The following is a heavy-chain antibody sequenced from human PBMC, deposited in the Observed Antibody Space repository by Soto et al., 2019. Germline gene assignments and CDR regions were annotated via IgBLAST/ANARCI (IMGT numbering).Heavy chain of an antibody. D-gene: IGHD3-10*02. CDR3: ARTTFYGDYVPSFDP. J-gene: IGHJ5*02. Sequence: QVQLVESGGGVVQPGRSLTLSCAASGFTFSSFTMHWVRQAPGKGLEWVALISHAGSNKYYANSVKGRFTITRDNSKNTLFLQMTSLTAGDTAVYFCARTTFYGDYVPSFDPWGQGTLVTVSS. CDR2: ISHAGSNK. CDR1: GFTFSSFT. V-gene: IGHV3-30-3*01.